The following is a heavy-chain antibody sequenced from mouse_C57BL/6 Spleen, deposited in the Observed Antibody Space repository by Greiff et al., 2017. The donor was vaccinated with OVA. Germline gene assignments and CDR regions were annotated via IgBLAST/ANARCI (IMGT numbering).Heavy chain of an antibody. CDR1: GYTFTSYW. J-gene: IGHJ3*01. D-gene: IGHD3-2*02. V-gene: IGHV1-69*01. Sequence: QVQLQQPGAELVMPGASVKLSCKASGYTFTSYWMHWVKQRPGQGLEWIGEIDPSDSYTNYNQKFKGKSTLTVDKSSSTAYMQRSSLTSEDSAVYYCARSETAQALFAYWGQGTLVTVSA. CDR2: IDPSDSYT. CDR3: ARSETAQALFAY.